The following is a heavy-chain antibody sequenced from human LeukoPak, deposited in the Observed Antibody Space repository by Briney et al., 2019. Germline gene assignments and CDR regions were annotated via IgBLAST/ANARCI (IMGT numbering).Heavy chain of an antibody. CDR2: ISSSGSTI. CDR1: GFTFSSYS. D-gene: IGHD3-10*01. J-gene: IGHJ4*02. V-gene: IGHV3-48*04. CDR3: ARGGTMVRGVIRE. Sequence: GGSLRLSCAASGFTFSSYSMNWVRQAPGKGLEWVSYISSSGSTIYYADSVKGRFTISRDNAKNSLYLQMNSLRAEDTAVYYCARGGTMVRGVIREWGQGTLVTVSS.